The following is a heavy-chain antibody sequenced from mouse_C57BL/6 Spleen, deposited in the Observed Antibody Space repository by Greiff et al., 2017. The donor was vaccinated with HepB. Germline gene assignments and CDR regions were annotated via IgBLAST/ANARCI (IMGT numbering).Heavy chain of an antibody. CDR3: ARRDGSSQFAY. CDR2: IYPRSGNT. J-gene: IGHJ3*01. CDR1: GYTFTSYG. Sequence: QVQLQQSGAELARPGASVKLSCKASGYTFTSYGISWVKQRTGQGLEWIGEIYPRSGNTYYNEKFKGKATLTADKSSSTAYMELRSLTSEDSAVYFCARRDGSSQFAYWGQGTLVTVSA. D-gene: IGHD1-1*01. V-gene: IGHV1-81*01.